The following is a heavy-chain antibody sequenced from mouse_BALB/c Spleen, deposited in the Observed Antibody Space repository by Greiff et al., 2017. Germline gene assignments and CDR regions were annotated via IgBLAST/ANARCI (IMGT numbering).Heavy chain of an antibody. CDR3: ARSRGYDGFAY. V-gene: IGHV1S137*01. J-gene: IGHJ3*01. CDR2: ISTYYGDA. D-gene: IGHD2-2*01. CDR1: GYTFTDYA. Sequence: QVQLQQSGAELVRPGVSVKISCKGSGYTFTDYAMHWVKQSHAKSLEWIGVISTYYGDASYNQKFKGKATMTVDKSSSTAYMELARLTSEDSAIYYCARSRGYDGFAYWGQGTLVTVSA.